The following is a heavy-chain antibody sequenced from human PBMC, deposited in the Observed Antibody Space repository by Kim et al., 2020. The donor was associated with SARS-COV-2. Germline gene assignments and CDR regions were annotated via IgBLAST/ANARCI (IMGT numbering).Heavy chain of an antibody. CDR1: GGSFSGYY. J-gene: IGHJ6*02. CDR3: AGTTGTWSYYYGMDV. CDR2: INHSGST. D-gene: IGHD4-4*01. V-gene: IGHV4-34*01. Sequence: SETLSLTCAVYGGSFSGYYWSWIRQPPGKGLEWIGEINHSGSTNYNPSLKSRVTISVDTSKNQFSLKLSSVTAADTAVYYCAGTTGTWSYYYGMDVWGPG.